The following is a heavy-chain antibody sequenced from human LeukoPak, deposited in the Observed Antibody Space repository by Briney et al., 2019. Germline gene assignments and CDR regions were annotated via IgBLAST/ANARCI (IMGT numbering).Heavy chain of an antibody. Sequence: GGSLRLSCAASGLTFTDFWMNWVRLTPGRGQELVANINPDGNEKYYVASVKGRCAISRDNAKNEVYLEMNSLRAEDTGVYYCSGRDSSRSPRAYWGQGTLVSVSS. CDR2: INPDGNEK. J-gene: IGHJ4*02. V-gene: IGHV3-7*01. D-gene: IGHD2-2*01. CDR1: GLTFTDFW. CDR3: SGRDSSRSPRAY.